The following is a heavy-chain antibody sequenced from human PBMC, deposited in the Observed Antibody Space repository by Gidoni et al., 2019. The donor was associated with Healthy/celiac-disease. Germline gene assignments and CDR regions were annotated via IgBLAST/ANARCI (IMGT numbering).Heavy chain of an antibody. D-gene: IGHD4-17*01. V-gene: IGHV3-33*01. CDR3: ARDLRCVSTVTYFDY. CDR2: IWYDGSNK. Sequence: QVQLVASGGGVVQPGRSLRLPCAASGFTFRSYGMHWVRQAAGKGLEWVAVIWYDGSNKYYADSVKGRFTISRDNSKNTLYLQMNSLRAEDTAVYYCARDLRCVSTVTYFDYWGQGTLVTVSS. CDR1: GFTFRSYG. J-gene: IGHJ4*01.